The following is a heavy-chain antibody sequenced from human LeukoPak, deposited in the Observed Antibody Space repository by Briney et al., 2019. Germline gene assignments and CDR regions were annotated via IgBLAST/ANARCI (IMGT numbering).Heavy chain of an antibody. Sequence: GGSLRLSCAASGFTFSNYWMHWVRQAPGKGLVWVSRINSDGINTSYADSVKGRFTISRDNSKNTLYLQMNSLRAEDTAVYYCAKGVVVAATVSDFDYWGQGTLVTVSS. J-gene: IGHJ4*02. CDR1: GFTFSNYW. CDR2: INSDGINT. CDR3: AKGVVVAATVSDFDY. V-gene: IGHV3-74*01. D-gene: IGHD2-15*01.